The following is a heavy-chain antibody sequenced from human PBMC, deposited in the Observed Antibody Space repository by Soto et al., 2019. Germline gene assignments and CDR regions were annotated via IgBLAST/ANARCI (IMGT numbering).Heavy chain of an antibody. CDR1: GYTFTTFH. Sequence: XSVKVFCKGSGYTFTTFHKHLVRQAPGHGLECLGIINPSGGSTTYSQNLQDRVRMTRDKSTNTVYMELSSLRPEDTALYYCARGYDILTAYYGLGGWGKGTPV. V-gene: IGHV1-46*01. CDR3: ARGYDILTAYYGLGG. CDR2: INPSGGST. D-gene: IGHD3-9*01. J-gene: IGHJ4*02.